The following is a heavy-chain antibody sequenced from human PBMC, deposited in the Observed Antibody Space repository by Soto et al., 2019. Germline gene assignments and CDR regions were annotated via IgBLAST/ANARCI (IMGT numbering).Heavy chain of an antibody. Sequence: QVQLQESGPGLVKPSQTLSLTCTVSGGSISSGGYYWSWIRQHPGKGLEWIGYIYYSGSTYYNPSLKSRVTISVDTSKNQFSLKLSSVTAADTAVYHCARGRGIVATINRSLLFDYWGQGTLVTVSS. V-gene: IGHV4-31*03. D-gene: IGHD5-12*01. CDR2: IYYSGST. CDR3: ARGRGIVATINRSLLFDY. J-gene: IGHJ4*02. CDR1: GGSISSGGYY.